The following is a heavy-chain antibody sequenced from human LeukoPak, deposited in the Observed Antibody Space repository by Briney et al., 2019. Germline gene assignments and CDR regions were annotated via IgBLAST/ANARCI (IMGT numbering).Heavy chain of an antibody. CDR2: IIPIFGTA. V-gene: IGHV1-69*05. CDR1: GYTFTDYY. J-gene: IGHJ4*02. CDR3: ARFVLVPAALDY. Sequence: GASVKVSCKPSGYTFTDYYIHWVRQAPGQGLEWMGGIIPIFGTANYAQKFQGRVTITTDESTSTAYMELSSLRSEDTAVYYCARFVLVPAALDYWGQGTLVTVSS. D-gene: IGHD2-2*01.